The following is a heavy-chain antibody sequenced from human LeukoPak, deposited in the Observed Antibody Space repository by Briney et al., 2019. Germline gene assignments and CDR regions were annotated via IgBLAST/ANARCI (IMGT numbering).Heavy chain of an antibody. CDR2: IRYDGSNK. CDR1: GFTFSSYG. D-gene: IGHD3-10*01. Sequence: GGSLRLSCAASGFTFSSYGMHWVRQAPGKGLEWVAFIRYDGSNKYYADSVKGRFTISRDNSKNTLYLQMNSLRAEDTAVYYCAKDLGSGSYPNWFDPWGQGTLVTVSS. J-gene: IGHJ5*02. CDR3: AKDLGSGSYPNWFDP. V-gene: IGHV3-30*02.